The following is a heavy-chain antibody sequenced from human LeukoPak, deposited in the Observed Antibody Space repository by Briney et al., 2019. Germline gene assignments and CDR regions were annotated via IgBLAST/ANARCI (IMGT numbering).Heavy chain of an antibody. Sequence: GGSLRLSCAASGFTFSSYGMHWVRQAPGKGLEWVAFIRYDGSNKYYADSVKGRFTISRDNSKNTLYLQMNSLRAEDTAVYYCARDPSLREVPAAIPFDYWGQGTLVTVSS. D-gene: IGHD2-2*02. CDR3: ARDPSLREVPAAIPFDY. V-gene: IGHV3-30*02. CDR1: GFTFSSYG. CDR2: IRYDGSNK. J-gene: IGHJ4*02.